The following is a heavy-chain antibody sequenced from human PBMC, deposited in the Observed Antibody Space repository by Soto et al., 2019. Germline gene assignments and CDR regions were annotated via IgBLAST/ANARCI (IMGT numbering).Heavy chain of an antibody. CDR2: IYSGGST. Sequence: PGGSVRLSCAASGFTVSSNYMSWVRQAPGKGLEWVSVIYSGGSTYYADSVKGRFTISRDNSKNTLYLQMNSLRAEDTAVYYCAIDRVESGYPEYFQHWGQGTLVTVSS. V-gene: IGHV3-53*01. CDR3: AIDRVESGYPEYFQH. D-gene: IGHD3-22*01. J-gene: IGHJ1*01. CDR1: GFTVSSNY.